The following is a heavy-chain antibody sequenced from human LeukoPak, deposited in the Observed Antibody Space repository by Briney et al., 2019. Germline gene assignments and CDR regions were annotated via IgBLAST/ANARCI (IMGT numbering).Heavy chain of an antibody. V-gene: IGHV1-69*06. CDR3: AREGCGVLRISLRDAFDI. CDR2: IIPIFGTA. Sequence: SVKVSCKASGGTFSSYAISWVRQAPGQGLEWMGGIIPIFGTANYAQKFQGRVTITADKSTSTAYMELSSLRSEDTAVYYGAREGCGVLRISLRDAFDIWGQGTMVTVSS. CDR1: GGTFSSYA. J-gene: IGHJ3*02. D-gene: IGHD3-3*01.